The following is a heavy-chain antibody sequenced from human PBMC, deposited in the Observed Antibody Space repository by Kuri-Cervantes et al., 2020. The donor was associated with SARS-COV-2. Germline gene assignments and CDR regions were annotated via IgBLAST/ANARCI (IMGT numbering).Heavy chain of an antibody. Sequence: SQTLSLTCAVYGGSFSGYYWSWIRQPPGKGLEWIGEINHSGSTNYNPSLKSRVTISVDTSKNQFSLKLSSVTAADTAVYYCARDDYGDYGGYWGQGTLVTVSS. CDR1: GGSFSGYY. V-gene: IGHV4-34*01. D-gene: IGHD4-17*01. CDR2: INHSGST. CDR3: ARDDYGDYGGY. J-gene: IGHJ4*02.